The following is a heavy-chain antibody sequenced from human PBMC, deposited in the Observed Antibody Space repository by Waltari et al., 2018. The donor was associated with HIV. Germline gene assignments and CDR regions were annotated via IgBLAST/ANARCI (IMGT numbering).Heavy chain of an antibody. D-gene: IGHD3-10*01. V-gene: IGHV4-34*01. CDR1: GGSFRGHY. CDR3: ATGMSSGKSVDY. CDR2: VNHSGST. J-gene: IGHJ4*02. Sequence: QVQLHQWGAGLLKPSETLSLNCGVYGGSFRGHYWTWIRQPPGQGLEWIGEVNHSGSTNYNPFLKSRVTMSSDTSKTQFSLKLTSVTAADTAVYYCATGMSSGKSVDYWGQGTLVTVSS.